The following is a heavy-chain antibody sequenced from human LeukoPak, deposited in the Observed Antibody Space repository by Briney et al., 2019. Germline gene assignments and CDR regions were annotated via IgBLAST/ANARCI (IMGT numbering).Heavy chain of an antibody. CDR3: AFNYYDSSDDAFDI. J-gene: IGHJ3*02. CDR1: GFSISSSA. D-gene: IGHD3-22*01. CDR2: INSDESMT. Sequence: SGGSLRLSCAASGFSISSSAMNWVRQAPGKGLVWISRINSDESMTNYADSVKGRFTISRDNAKNTLYLQMNSLRAEDTAVYYCAFNYYDSSDDAFDIWGQGTMVTVSS. V-gene: IGHV3-74*01.